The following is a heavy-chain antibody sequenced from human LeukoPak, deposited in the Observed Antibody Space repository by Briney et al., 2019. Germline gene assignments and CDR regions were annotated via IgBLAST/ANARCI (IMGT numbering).Heavy chain of an antibody. CDR3: ARASRWELLLGLDY. CDR1: GFTFSSYA. CDR2: ISYDGSNK. J-gene: IGHJ4*02. D-gene: IGHD1-26*01. V-gene: IGHV3-30*01. Sequence: GGSLRLSCAASGFTFSSYAMHWVRQAPGKGLEWVAVISYDGSNKYYADSVKGRFTISRDNSKNTLYLQMHSLRAEDTAVYYCARASRWELLLGLDYWGQGTLVTVSS.